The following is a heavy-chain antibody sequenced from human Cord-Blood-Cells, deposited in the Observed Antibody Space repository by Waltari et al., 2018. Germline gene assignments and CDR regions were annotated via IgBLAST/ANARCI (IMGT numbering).Heavy chain of an antibody. D-gene: IGHD3-10*01. Sequence: QVQLVESGGGVVQPGRSLRLSCAASGFTFSSYAMHWVRQAPGKGREWVAVISYDGSNKYYADSVKGRFTISRDNSKNTLYLQMNSLRAEDTAVYYCARDYYGSGSYYWGQGTLVTVSS. J-gene: IGHJ4*02. V-gene: IGHV3-30*04. CDR1: GFTFSSYA. CDR3: ARDYYGSGSYY. CDR2: ISYDGSNK.